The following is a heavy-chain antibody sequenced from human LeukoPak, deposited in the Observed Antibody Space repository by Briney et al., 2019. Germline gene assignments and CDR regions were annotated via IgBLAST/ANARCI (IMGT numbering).Heavy chain of an antibody. D-gene: IGHD6-13*01. Sequence: SETLSLTCTVSGGSISVYYWSWIRQPPGQGLEWIGYIYYSWSTNYNPSLRSRVTMSVDTSKNQFSLKRSSVTAADTAVYYCARRLYTSSWDYFDYWGQGTLVTVSS. CDR2: IYYSWST. J-gene: IGHJ4*02. CDR3: ARRLYTSSWDYFDY. CDR1: GGSISVYY. V-gene: IGHV4-59*08.